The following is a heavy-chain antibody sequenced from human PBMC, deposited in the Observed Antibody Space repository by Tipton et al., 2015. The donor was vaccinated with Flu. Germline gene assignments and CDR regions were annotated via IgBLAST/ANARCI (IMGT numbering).Heavy chain of an antibody. V-gene: IGHV4-59*01. CDR1: GGSISSYY. CDR2: IYYSGST. CDR3: ARVVAARNFDY. Sequence: TLSLTCTVSGGSISSYYWSWIRQPLGKGLEWIGYIYYSGSTNYNPSLKSRVTISVDTSKNQFSLKLSSVTAADTAVYYCARVVAARNFDYWGQGTLVTVPS. J-gene: IGHJ4*02. D-gene: IGHD6-6*01.